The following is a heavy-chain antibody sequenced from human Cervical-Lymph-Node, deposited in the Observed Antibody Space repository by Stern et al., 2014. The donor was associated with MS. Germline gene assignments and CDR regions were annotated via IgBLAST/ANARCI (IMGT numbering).Heavy chain of an antibody. V-gene: IGHV3-72*01. J-gene: IGHJ6*02. CDR3: ARGGTAATNYYYGLDV. CDR2: TRNKPKGYTP. D-gene: IGHD2-15*01. CDR1: GFTFSDHY. Sequence: EVQLVESGGGLVQPGGSLRLSCAASGFTFSDHYMDWVRQAPGKGLGWVGRTRNKPKGYTPEYAASVKGRFTISRDDSQNSLYLHMNSLNTEDTAVYYCARGGTAATNYYYGLDVWGQGTTVTVSS.